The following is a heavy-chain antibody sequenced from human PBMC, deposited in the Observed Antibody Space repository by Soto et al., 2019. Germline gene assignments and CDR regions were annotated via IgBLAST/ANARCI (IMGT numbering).Heavy chain of an antibody. CDR1: GGSISSGDYY. J-gene: IGHJ6*02. CDR2: IYYSGST. Sequence: LSLTCTVSGGSISSGDYYWSWIRQPPGKGLEWIGYIYYSGSTYYNPSLKSRVTISVDTSKNQFSLKLSSVTAADTAVYYCARSVVVPDYGMDVWGQGTTVTVSS. D-gene: IGHD2-2*01. V-gene: IGHV4-30-4*01. CDR3: ARSVVVPDYGMDV.